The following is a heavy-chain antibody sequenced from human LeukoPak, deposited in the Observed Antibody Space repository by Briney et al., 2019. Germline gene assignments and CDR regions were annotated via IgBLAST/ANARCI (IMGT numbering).Heavy chain of an antibody. D-gene: IGHD5-24*01. CDR3: AKDDRWLQFCC. CDR1: GFTFSNYE. CDR2: IIPSGHTT. J-gene: IGHJ4*02. V-gene: IGHV3-23*01. Sequence: GGSLRLSCAASGFTFSNYEMNWDRQAPGKGLEWVSGIIPSGHTTYYADSVRGRFTISRDNSRNTLYLQMNSLRAEDTAVYYCAKDDRWLQFCCWGQGTLVTVSS.